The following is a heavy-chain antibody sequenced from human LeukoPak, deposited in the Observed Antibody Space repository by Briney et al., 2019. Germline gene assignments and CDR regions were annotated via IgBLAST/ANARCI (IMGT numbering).Heavy chain of an antibody. CDR2: IYYSGNT. D-gene: IGHD3-10*01. Sequence: PSETLSLTCTVSSGSITNYYWSWIRQRPGKGLERIGFIYYSGNTNYNPSLKSRVTISVDTSKNQFSLKLSSMTAADTAVYYCARGALLWFGDRMEYYFDYWGQGTLLTVSS. CDR3: ARGALLWFGDRMEYYFDY. J-gene: IGHJ4*02. CDR1: SGSITNYY. V-gene: IGHV4-59*01.